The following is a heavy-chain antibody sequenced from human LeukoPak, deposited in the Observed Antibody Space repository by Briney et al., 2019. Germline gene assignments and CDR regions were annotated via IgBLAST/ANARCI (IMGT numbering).Heavy chain of an antibody. Sequence: PSETLSLTCTVSGGSISSSSYYWGWIRQPPGKGLEWIGSIYYSGSTYYNPSLKSRVTISVDTSKNQFSLKLSSVTAADTAVYYCARGMGDSSSWYPFDYWGQGTLVTVSS. CDR1: GGSISSSSYY. CDR2: IYYSGST. D-gene: IGHD6-13*01. J-gene: IGHJ4*02. V-gene: IGHV4-39*07. CDR3: ARGMGDSSSWYPFDY.